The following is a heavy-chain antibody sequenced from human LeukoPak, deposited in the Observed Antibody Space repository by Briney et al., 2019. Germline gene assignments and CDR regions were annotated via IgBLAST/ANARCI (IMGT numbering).Heavy chain of an antibody. D-gene: IGHD1-1*01. CDR2: IYPGDSDT. CDR1: GYSFTNYW. Sequence: GESLKISCKGSGYSFTNYWIGWVRQMPGKGLEWMGIIYPGDSDTRYSPSFQGQVTISADKSISTAYLQWSSLKASDTAMYYCARRATGTSGGSYWFDPWGQGTLVTVSS. CDR3: ARRATGTSGGSYWFDP. V-gene: IGHV5-51*01. J-gene: IGHJ5*02.